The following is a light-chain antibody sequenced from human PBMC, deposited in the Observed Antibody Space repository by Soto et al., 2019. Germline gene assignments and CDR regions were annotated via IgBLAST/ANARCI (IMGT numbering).Light chain of an antibody. Sequence: QSVLTQPPSVSGSPGQSVTISCTGTSSDVGKYDRVSWYQQPPGTAPKLIIYEVTNRPSGVPARFSGSKSGNTASLTISGLQAEDENEYYCSSYTSSSRYAFGTGTKVTVL. CDR3: SSYTSSSRYA. V-gene: IGLV2-18*02. J-gene: IGLJ1*01. CDR2: EVT. CDR1: SSDVGKYDR.